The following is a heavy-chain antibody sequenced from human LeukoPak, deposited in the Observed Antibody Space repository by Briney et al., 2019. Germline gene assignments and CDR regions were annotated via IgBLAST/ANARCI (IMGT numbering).Heavy chain of an antibody. D-gene: IGHD3-10*01. CDR2: TNQDGSED. Sequence: GGSLRLSCAASGFTFSSYGMHWVRQAPGKGLEWVANTNQDGSEDAYVDSVKGRFTISRDNARNSLYLRMNSLRAEDTAVYYCATFDYFGSGGLFDCWGQGTLVTVSS. V-gene: IGHV3-7*01. J-gene: IGHJ4*02. CDR3: ATFDYFGSGGLFDC. CDR1: GFTFSSYG.